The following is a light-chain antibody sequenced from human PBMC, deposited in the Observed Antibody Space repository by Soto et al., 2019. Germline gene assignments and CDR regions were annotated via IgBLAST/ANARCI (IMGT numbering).Light chain of an antibody. V-gene: IGKV3-15*01. J-gene: IGKJ4*01. CDR1: QSVNSN. Sequence: EKVMTQSPAALSVSPGERATLSCRASQSVNSNLAWYQRKPGQAPRLLLYGPSTRATGIPARFSGSASGTEFTLPISSLQSEDSAVYYCQQYNDWPLTFGGGTKVEIK. CDR2: GPS. CDR3: QQYNDWPLT.